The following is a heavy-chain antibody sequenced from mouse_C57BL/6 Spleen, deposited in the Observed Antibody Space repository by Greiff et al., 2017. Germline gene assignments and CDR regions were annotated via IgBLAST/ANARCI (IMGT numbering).Heavy chain of an antibody. CDR2: IDPENGDT. D-gene: IGHD2-3*01. V-gene: IGHV14-4*01. J-gene: IGHJ2*01. CDR3: TTRGWLLRGY. Sequence: VQLKQSGAELVRPGASVKLSCTASGFNIKDDYMHWVKQRPEQGLEWIGWIDPENGDTEYASKFQGKATITADTSSNTAYLQLSSLTSEDTAVYYCTTRGWLLRGYWGQGTTLTVSS. CDR1: GFNIKDDY.